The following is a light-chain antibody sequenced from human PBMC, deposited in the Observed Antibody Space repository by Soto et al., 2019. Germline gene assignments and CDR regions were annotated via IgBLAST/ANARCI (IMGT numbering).Light chain of an antibody. V-gene: IGKV3-20*01. CDR2: GAS. CDR1: QSVSSSY. Sequence: EIVLTQSPGTLSLSPGERATLSCRASQSVSSSYLAWYQQKPGQAPRLLIYGASGRATGIPDRFSGSGPGTDFTLTISRLEPEDFAVYYCQQYGSSRGFTFGPGTKVDIK. J-gene: IGKJ3*01. CDR3: QQYGSSRGFT.